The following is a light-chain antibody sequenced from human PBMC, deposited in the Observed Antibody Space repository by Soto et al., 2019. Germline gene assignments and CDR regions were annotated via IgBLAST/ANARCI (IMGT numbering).Light chain of an antibody. Sequence: QSVLTQPPSTSGTPGQSVTISCSGSTSNIGSNTVNWYQHLTGTAPKLLIHSDNQRPSGVPDRFSGSKSGASASLAISGLQSEDEADYYCSTWDDSLKSWVFGGGTKLTVL. J-gene: IGLJ3*02. CDR3: STWDDSLKSWV. CDR2: SDN. CDR1: TSNIGSNT. V-gene: IGLV1-44*01.